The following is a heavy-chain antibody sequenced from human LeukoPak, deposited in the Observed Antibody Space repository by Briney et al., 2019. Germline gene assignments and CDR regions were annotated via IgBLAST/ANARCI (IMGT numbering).Heavy chain of an antibody. D-gene: IGHD3-10*01. CDR1: GGSISSYY. Sequence: SETLSLTCTVSGGSISSYYWSWIRQPPGKGLEWIGYIYYSGSTNYNPSLKSRVTISVDTSKNPFSLKLSSVTAADTAVYYCARAGYGSGSYLIRYFDYWGQGTLVTVSS. J-gene: IGHJ4*02. V-gene: IGHV4-59*01. CDR2: IYYSGST. CDR3: ARAGYGSGSYLIRYFDY.